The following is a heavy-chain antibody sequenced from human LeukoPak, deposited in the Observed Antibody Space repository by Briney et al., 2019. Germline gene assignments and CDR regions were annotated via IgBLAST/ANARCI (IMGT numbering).Heavy chain of an antibody. D-gene: IGHD6-13*01. J-gene: IGHJ5*01. CDR3: VRGLDIKAPGSWLDS. V-gene: IGHV4-59*01. Sequence: PSETLSLTCSVSGGSISTFYWSWVRQPPGKALEWIGYTYYNGNTYYNPSLRGRVTMSVDTSKNQFSLRLTSVTAADTALYYCVRGLDIKAPGSWLDSWGQGTLATVSS. CDR2: TYYNGNT. CDR1: GGSISTFY.